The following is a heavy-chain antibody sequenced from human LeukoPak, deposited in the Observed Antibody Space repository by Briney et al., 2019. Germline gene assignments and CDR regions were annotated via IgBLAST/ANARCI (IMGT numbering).Heavy chain of an antibody. D-gene: IGHD3-22*01. CDR2: IYYSGST. CDR3: ARQSGITVIVVVIHDAFDI. CDR1: GGSISSSSYY. V-gene: IGHV4-39*01. J-gene: IGHJ3*02. Sequence: SETLSLTCTVSGGSISSSSYYWGWIRQPPGKRLEWIGSIYYSGSTYYNPSLKSRVTISVDTSKNQFSLKLSSVTAADTAVYYCARQSGITVIVVVIHDAFDIWGQGTMVTASS.